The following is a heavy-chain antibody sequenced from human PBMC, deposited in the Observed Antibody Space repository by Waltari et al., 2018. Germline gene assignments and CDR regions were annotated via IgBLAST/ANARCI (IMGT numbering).Heavy chain of an antibody. J-gene: IGHJ4*02. D-gene: IGHD2-21*02. Sequence: EVQLVESGGGLVQPGGSLRLSCSGPGFTFTNHWMSWVRQAPGKGPEVVASIKEDGSEKYDVESMKGRFTSSRDNAKNSLSLQMDSLRAEDTAVYFCARGVTTVEYWGQGTLVTVSS. CDR3: ARGVTTVEY. V-gene: IGHV3-7*04. CDR1: GFTFTNHW. CDR2: IKEDGSEK.